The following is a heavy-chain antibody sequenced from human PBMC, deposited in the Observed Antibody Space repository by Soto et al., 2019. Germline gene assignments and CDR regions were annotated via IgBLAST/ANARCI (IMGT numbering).Heavy chain of an antibody. CDR1: GYKFTKYY. Sequence: QVVLVQSGAEVKKPGDSVKVSCKSSGYKFTKYYIHWVRQAPGQGPEWMGWVNPKRGDAVYAQKFQGWVTMTRDTATTTAYLEVNRLKPDDTAVYFCARDPGLPGRYWYFDLWGRGTLVTVSS. CDR2: VNPKRGDA. J-gene: IGHJ2*01. CDR3: ARDPGLPGRYWYFDL. D-gene: IGHD3-9*01. V-gene: IGHV1-2*04.